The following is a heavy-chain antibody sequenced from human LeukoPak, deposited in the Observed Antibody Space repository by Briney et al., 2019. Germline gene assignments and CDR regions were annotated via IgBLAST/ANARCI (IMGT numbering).Heavy chain of an antibody. Sequence: SGGSLRLPCAASGFTFSSYEMNWVRQAPGKGLEWVSYISSSGSTIYYADSVKGRFTISRDNAKNSLYLQMNSLRAEDTAVYYCASTMYSSGSSDYWGQGTLVTVSS. V-gene: IGHV3-48*03. CDR2: ISSSGSTI. CDR3: ASTMYSSGSSDY. D-gene: IGHD6-19*01. J-gene: IGHJ4*02. CDR1: GFTFSSYE.